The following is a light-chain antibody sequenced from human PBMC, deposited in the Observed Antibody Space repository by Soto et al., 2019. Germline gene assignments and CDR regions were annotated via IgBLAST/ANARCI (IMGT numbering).Light chain of an antibody. CDR1: NIESKN. V-gene: IGLV3-21*02. Sequence: SYALTQPPSVSVAPGQTATITCGGDNIESKNVHWYQQKPGQAPVLVVYDNSDRPSGIPERFSGSNSGNTATLTVSRVEAGDEADYYCQVWDISTDQYLFGSGTKVTVL. CDR3: QVWDISTDQYL. CDR2: DNS. J-gene: IGLJ1*01.